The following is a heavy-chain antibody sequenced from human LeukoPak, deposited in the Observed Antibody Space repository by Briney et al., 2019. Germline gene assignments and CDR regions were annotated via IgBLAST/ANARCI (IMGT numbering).Heavy chain of an antibody. V-gene: IGHV4-39*07. D-gene: IGHD3-22*01. J-gene: IGHJ4*02. CDR1: GGSISSSSYY. Sequence: PSGTLSLTCAVSGGSISSSSYYWGWIRQPPGKGLEWLGSLYYSGSTYYNPSLKSRLTISVDTSTNQFSLKLSSLTAGDTAVYYCARASKTAYYYDSSGYGDFDYWGQGTLVTVSS. CDR2: LYYSGST. CDR3: ARASKTAYYYDSSGYGDFDY.